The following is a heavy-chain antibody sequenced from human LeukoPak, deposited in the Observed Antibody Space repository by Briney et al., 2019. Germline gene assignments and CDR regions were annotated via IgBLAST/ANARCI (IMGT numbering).Heavy chain of an antibody. Sequence: PSETLSRTCAVYGRSFSGYYLSWIRPAPPKGLEWVGEIEHSGSTNYNPSHKSRVTISVDTSKNQFSLKLSSVTAADTAVYYCARLGQRYCSGGSCYSFAGRDYWGQGTLVTVSS. D-gene: IGHD2-15*01. V-gene: IGHV4-34*01. CDR3: ARLGQRYCSGGSCYSFAGRDY. CDR1: GRSFSGYY. J-gene: IGHJ4*02. CDR2: IEHSGST.